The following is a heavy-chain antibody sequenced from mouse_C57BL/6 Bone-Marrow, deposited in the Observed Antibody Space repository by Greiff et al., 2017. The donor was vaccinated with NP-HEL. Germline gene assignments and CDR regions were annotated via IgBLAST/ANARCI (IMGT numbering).Heavy chain of an antibody. CDR2: ISSGGSYT. CDR1: GFTFSSYG. CDR3: ARHLFITTVVAPFDY. Sequence: EVQGVESGGDLVKPGGSLKLSCAASGFTFSSYGMSWVRQTPDKRLEWVATISSGGSYTYYPDSVKGRFTISRDNAKNTLYLQMSSLKSEDTAMYYCARHLFITTVVAPFDYWGQGTTLTVSS. J-gene: IGHJ2*01. V-gene: IGHV5-6*01. D-gene: IGHD1-1*01.